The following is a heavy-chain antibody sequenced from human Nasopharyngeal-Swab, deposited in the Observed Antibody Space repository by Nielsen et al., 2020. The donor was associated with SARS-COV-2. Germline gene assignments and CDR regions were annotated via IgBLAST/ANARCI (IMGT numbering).Heavy chain of an antibody. J-gene: IGHJ4*02. D-gene: IGHD5-24*01. CDR2: IYHSGST. CDR3: ARVVWLQSHYYFDY. V-gene: IGHV4-38-2*02. Sequence: WIRQPPGKGLEWIGSIYHSGSTYYNPSLKSRVTISVDTSKNQFSLKLSSVTAADTAVYCCARVVWLQSHYYFDYWGQGTLVTVSS.